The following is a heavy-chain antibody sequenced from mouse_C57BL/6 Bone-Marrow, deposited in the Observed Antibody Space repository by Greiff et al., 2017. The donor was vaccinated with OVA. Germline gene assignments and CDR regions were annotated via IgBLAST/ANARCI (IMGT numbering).Heavy chain of an antibody. CDR3: TRDDFEGWYFDV. Sequence: EVKLMESGEGLVKPGGSLKLSCAASGFTFSSYALSWVRQTPEKRLEWVAYISSGGDYIYYADTVKGRFTISRDNARNTLYLQMSSLKSEDTAMYYCTRDDFEGWYFDVWGTGTTVTVSA. D-gene: IGHD2-13*01. CDR2: ISSGGDYI. J-gene: IGHJ1*03. CDR1: GFTFSSYA. V-gene: IGHV5-9-1*02.